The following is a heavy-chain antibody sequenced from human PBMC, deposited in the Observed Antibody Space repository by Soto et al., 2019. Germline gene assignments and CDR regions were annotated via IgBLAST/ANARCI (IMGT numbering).Heavy chain of an antibody. CDR2: ISGSGDST. D-gene: IGHD3-3*01. J-gene: IGHJ4*02. V-gene: IGHV3-23*01. Sequence: GGSLRLSCAASGFTFSNHAMNWVRLAPGKGLEWVSGISGSGDSTSYGASVKGRFTISRDNSKNTLYLQMNSLRADDTAVYFCAKGHDFWSGSFYIQDYWGQGT. CDR3: AKGHDFWSGSFYIQDY. CDR1: GFTFSNHA.